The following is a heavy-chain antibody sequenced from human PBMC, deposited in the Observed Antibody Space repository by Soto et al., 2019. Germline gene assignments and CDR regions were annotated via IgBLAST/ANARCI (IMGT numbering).Heavy chain of an antibody. J-gene: IGHJ6*02. Sequence: XSVKVSCKASGYTFTSYDMHWVRQAPGQGLEWMGIINPSGGSTSYAQKFQGRVTMTRDTSTSTVYMELSSLRSEDTAVYYCARALQRSYDSSGYHDSYYYYGMDVWGQGTTVTVSS. V-gene: IGHV1-46*01. CDR3: ARALQRSYDSSGYHDSYYYYGMDV. CDR2: INPSGGST. CDR1: GYTFTSYD. D-gene: IGHD3-22*01.